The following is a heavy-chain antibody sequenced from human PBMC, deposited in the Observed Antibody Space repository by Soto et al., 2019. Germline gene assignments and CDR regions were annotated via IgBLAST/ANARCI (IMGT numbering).Heavy chain of an antibody. Sequence: SGPTLVNPTETLTLTCTFSGFPLSTSGVGVGWIRQPPGKALEWLAFIYWDDDERYSPSLKSRLTITKDTSKNQVVLTMTNMDPVDTATYYCAHSLIPNWGSRGAFDYWGKGTLVPVSS. CDR2: IYWDDDE. J-gene: IGHJ4*02. CDR1: GFPLSTSGVG. D-gene: IGHD7-27*01. V-gene: IGHV2-5*02. CDR3: AHSLIPNWGSRGAFDY.